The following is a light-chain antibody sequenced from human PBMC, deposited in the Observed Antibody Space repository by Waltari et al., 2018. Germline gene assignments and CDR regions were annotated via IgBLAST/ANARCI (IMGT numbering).Light chain of an antibody. CDR3: SSYAGSSKGV. CDR1: SSDAGNYKR. V-gene: IGLV2-23*02. J-gene: IGLJ2*01. CDR2: AVS. Sequence: QSALTQPASVSGSPGHSNTISCTGTSSDAGNYKRFSWYQQHPGKPPKLMIYAVSKRPSGVSDRFSGSKSGDMASLTISGLQPEDEAEYFCSSYAGSSKGVFGGGTKVTVL.